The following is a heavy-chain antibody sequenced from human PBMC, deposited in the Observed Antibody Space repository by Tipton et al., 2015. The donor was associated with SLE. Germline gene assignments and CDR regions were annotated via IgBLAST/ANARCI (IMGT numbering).Heavy chain of an antibody. Sequence: TLSLTCAVYGGSFRGYYWSWIRQPPGTGLEGGGEINHSGSTNYNPSLKSRVTMSVDTSKNQFSLKLSSVTAADPAVYYCSRVRDSGYEGAFDIWGQGTMVTVSS. CDR1: GGSFRGYY. CDR2: INHSGST. V-gene: IGHV4-34*01. CDR3: SRVRDSGYEGAFDI. J-gene: IGHJ3*02. D-gene: IGHD5-12*01.